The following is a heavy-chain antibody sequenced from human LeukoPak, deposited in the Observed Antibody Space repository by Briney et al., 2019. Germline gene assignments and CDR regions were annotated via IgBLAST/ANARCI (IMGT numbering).Heavy chain of an antibody. Sequence: SVKVSCKASGGTFSSYAISWVRQAPGQGLEWMGGIIPIFGTANYAQKFQGRVTITTDESTSTAYMELSSLRSEDTAVYYCAKAGLYDYVWGSYRQKWFDPWGQGTLVTVSS. D-gene: IGHD3-16*02. J-gene: IGHJ5*02. CDR1: GGTFSSYA. CDR2: IIPIFGTA. V-gene: IGHV1-69*05. CDR3: AKAGLYDYVWGSYRQKWFDP.